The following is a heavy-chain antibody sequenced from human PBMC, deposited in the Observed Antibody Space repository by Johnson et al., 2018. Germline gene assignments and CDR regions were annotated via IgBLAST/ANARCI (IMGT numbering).Heavy chain of an antibody. D-gene: IGHD4-11*01. J-gene: IGHJ6*02. CDR2: ISWNSDTI. CDR3: VNSNSGRYQNGMDV. V-gene: IGHV3-9*01. CDR1: GFPFADYA. Sequence: QLVQSGGGLVQPGKSLRXSCAASGFPFADYAMPWVRQGPGKGLEWVSGISWNSDTIVYADSLKGRFTISRDNVKNSLFLQMNSLRGADTAPYYCVNSNSGRYQNGMDVGGQGTTVIVTS.